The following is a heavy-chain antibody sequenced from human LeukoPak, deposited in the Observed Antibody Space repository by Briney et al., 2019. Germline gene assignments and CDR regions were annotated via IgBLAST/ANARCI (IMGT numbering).Heavy chain of an antibody. CDR2: ISYDGSNK. V-gene: IGHV3-30-3*01. CDR1: GFTFSSYA. Sequence: GGSLRLSSAASGFTFSSYAMHWVRQAPGKGLEWVAVISYDGSNKYYADSVKGRFTISRDNSKNTLYLQMNSLRAEDTAVYYCARDGSGYSYGPNWFDPWGQGTLVTVSS. D-gene: IGHD5-18*01. J-gene: IGHJ5*02. CDR3: ARDGSGYSYGPNWFDP.